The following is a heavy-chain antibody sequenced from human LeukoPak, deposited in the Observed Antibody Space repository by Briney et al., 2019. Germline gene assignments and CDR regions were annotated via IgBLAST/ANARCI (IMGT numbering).Heavy chain of an antibody. CDR1: GFTFSSYG. CDR3: VSEGYDSSGLGPFDY. J-gene: IGHJ4*02. V-gene: IGHV3-30*03. D-gene: IGHD3-22*01. CDR2: ISYDGSNK. Sequence: GGSLRLSCSDSGFTFSSYGVNWVRQAPGKGLEWVAVISYDGSNKYYADSVKGRFTISRDSSKNTLYLQMNSLRSEDTAVYYCVSEGYDSSGLGPFDYWGQGTLVTVSS.